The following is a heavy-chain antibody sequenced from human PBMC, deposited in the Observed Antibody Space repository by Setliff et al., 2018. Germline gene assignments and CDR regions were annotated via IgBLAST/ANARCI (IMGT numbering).Heavy chain of an antibody. V-gene: IGHV1-18*01. Sequence: ASVKVSCKDSGDTFRSYGISWVRQAPGQGLEWIGWISTYNGDTKYAQKLQDRATMTTDTSTRTAYLELRALTSDDTAVYYCATDVNQWDPTYMDVWGEGTTVTVSS. J-gene: IGHJ6*03. CDR1: GDTFRSYG. CDR2: ISTYNGDT. D-gene: IGHD1-26*01. CDR3: ATDVNQWDPTYMDV.